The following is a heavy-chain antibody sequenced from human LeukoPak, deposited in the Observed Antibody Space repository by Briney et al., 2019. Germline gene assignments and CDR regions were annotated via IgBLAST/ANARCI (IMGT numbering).Heavy chain of an antibody. Sequence: GASVKVSCKASGYTFTGYYMHWVRQAPGQGLEWMGWINPNSGGTNYAQKFQGRVTMTRVTSISTAYMELSRLRSDDTAVYYCARDHYYDSSGYFDYWGQGTLVTVSS. D-gene: IGHD3-22*01. J-gene: IGHJ4*02. CDR2: INPNSGGT. CDR3: ARDHYYDSSGYFDY. V-gene: IGHV1-2*02. CDR1: GYTFTGYY.